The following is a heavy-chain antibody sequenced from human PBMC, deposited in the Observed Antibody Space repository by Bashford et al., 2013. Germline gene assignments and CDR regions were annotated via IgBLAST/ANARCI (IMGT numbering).Heavy chain of an antibody. Sequence: VRQAPGKGLEWVSVIYSGGSTYYADSVKGRFTISRDNSKNTLYLQMNSLRAEDTAVYYCAKVEGVATIKVGFDYWGQGTLVTVSS. J-gene: IGHJ4*02. V-gene: IGHV3-53*01. D-gene: IGHD5-12*01. CDR2: IYSGGST. CDR3: AKVEGVATIKVGFDY.